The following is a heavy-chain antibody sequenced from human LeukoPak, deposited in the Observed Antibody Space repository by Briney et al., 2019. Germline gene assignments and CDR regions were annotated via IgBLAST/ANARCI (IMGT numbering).Heavy chain of an antibody. V-gene: IGHV3-23*01. J-gene: IGHJ4*02. CDR3: ARDYADYVGYGFFDY. CDR1: GFTFNNYA. Sequence: GGPLRLSCAASGFTFNNYAMNWVRQAPGKGLEWVSSISGGGETTYYADSAKGRFTISSDNSQNTLYLQMNSLRAEDTAVYYCARDYADYVGYGFFDYWGQGTLVTVSS. D-gene: IGHD4-17*01. CDR2: ISGGGETT.